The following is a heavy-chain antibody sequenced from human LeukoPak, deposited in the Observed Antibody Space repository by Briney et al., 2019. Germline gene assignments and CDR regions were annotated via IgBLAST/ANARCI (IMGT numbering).Heavy chain of an antibody. CDR2: IDSSGGHV. Sequence: GGSLGLSCEASGFTFSSYSMNWVRQAPGQGLEWVSYIDSSGGHVYYVGSVKGRFTTSRDNARDSLYLQMTSLRAEDTAVYYCARAYFDSGAPHDYWGQGTLVSVSS. J-gene: IGHJ4*02. D-gene: IGHD3-22*01. CDR3: ARAYFDSGAPHDY. CDR1: GFTFSSYS. V-gene: IGHV3-21*01.